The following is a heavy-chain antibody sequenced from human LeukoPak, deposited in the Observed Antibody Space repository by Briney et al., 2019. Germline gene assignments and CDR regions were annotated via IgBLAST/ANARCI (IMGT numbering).Heavy chain of an antibody. Sequence: PSETLSLTCTVSGGSISSGSYYWSWIRPPAGKGLEWIGRIYTSGSTNYNPSLKSRVTISVDTSKSQFSLKLSSVTAADTAVYYCARGISRRGIAVAGTGVWFWSLDYWGQGTLVTVSS. D-gene: IGHD6-19*01. CDR2: IYTSGST. CDR1: GGSISSGSYY. J-gene: IGHJ4*02. V-gene: IGHV4-61*02. CDR3: ARGISRRGIAVAGTGVWFWSLDY.